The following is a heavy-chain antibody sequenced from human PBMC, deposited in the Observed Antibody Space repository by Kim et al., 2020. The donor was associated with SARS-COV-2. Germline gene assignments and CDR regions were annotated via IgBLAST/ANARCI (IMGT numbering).Heavy chain of an antibody. D-gene: IGHD1-26*01. CDR2: IYSGGRT. V-gene: IGHV3-53*01. CDR1: GFTVSSNY. CDR3: ASARLEWELGYYFDY. Sequence: GGSLRLSCAASGFTVSSNYMSWVRQAPGKGLEWVSVIYSGGRTYYADSVKGRFTISRDNSKNTLYLQMNSLRAEDTAVYYCASARLEWELGYYFDYWGQGTLVTVSS. J-gene: IGHJ4*02.